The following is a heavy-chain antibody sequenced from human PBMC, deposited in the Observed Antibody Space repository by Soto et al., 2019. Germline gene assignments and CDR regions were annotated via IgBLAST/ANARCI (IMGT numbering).Heavy chain of an antibody. D-gene: IGHD2-15*01. Sequence: GGSLRLSCAASGFTFSGSAMHWVRQASGKGLEWVGRIRSKANSYATAYAASVKGRFTISRDDSKNTAYLQMNSLKTEDTAVYYCTRHAGHCSGGSCYSGYYYYMDVWGKGTTVTVSS. J-gene: IGHJ6*03. V-gene: IGHV3-73*01. CDR3: TRHAGHCSGGSCYSGYYYYMDV. CDR1: GFTFSGSA. CDR2: IRSKANSYAT.